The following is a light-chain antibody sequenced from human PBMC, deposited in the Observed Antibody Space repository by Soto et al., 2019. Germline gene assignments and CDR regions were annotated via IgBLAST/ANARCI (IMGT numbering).Light chain of an antibody. CDR3: QHYNTYYS. Sequence: DIQMTQSPSTLSASVGDRVTITCRASQSISTWLAWYQQKPGKAPRLLIYRASTLEDGVPSRFSGSGSGTDFTLTISSLQTDDFATYYCQHYNTYYSFGPGTKVDIK. CDR1: QSISTW. CDR2: RAS. V-gene: IGKV1-5*03. J-gene: IGKJ3*01.